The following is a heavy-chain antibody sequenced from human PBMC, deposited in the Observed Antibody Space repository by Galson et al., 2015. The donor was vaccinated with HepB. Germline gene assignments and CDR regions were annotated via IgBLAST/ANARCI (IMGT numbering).Heavy chain of an antibody. CDR3: AKGAGWYGY. D-gene: IGHD6-19*01. CDR2: VHHSGKT. Sequence: SETLSLTCTVSGVSMSSDYWSWLRQFPGKGLEWIAYVHHSGKTNYNPSLNSRVTISADMSKNEFSLKLTSMTTADTAVYYCAKGAGWYGYWGQGTLVTVSS. J-gene: IGHJ4*02. CDR1: GVSMSSDY. V-gene: IGHV4-59*01.